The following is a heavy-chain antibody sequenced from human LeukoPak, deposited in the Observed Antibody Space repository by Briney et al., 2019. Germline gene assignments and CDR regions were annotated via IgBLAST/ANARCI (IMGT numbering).Heavy chain of an antibody. CDR1: GFTVSSNY. CDR2: IYSGGST. V-gene: IGHV3-66*02. J-gene: IGHJ4*02. Sequence: GGSLRLSCAASGFTVSSNYMSWVRQAPGKGLEWVSVIYSGGSTYYADSVKGRFTISRDNSKNTLYLQMNSLRAEDTAVYYCARETLYSDYFWGSYRYSSIDYGGQGTLVTVSS. CDR3: ARETLYSDYFWGSYRYSSIDY. D-gene: IGHD3-16*02.